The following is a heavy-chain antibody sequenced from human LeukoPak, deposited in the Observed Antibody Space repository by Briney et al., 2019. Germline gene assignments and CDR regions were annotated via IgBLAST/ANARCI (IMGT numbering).Heavy chain of an antibody. CDR1: GYTFTSYA. Sequence: ASLKVSCKASGYTFTSYAMHWVRQAPGQRLEWMGWINAGNGNTKYSQKFQGRVSITRDTSASTAYMELSSLRSEDTAVYYCARGGGLGELSLDYWGQGTLVTVSS. J-gene: IGHJ4*02. V-gene: IGHV1-3*01. CDR3: ARGGGLGELSLDY. D-gene: IGHD3-16*02. CDR2: INAGNGNT.